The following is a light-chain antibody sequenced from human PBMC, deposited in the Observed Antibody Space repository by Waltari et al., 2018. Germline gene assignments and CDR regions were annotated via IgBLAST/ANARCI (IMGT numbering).Light chain of an antibody. Sequence: EIVLTQSPGTLSLSPGERPTLSCWASQRVGRSLAWYQQKRGQAPRLLIYGASTRATGIPDRFSGSGSGTDFSLTISRLEPEDFAVYYCQHYVRLPVTFGQGTKVEI. V-gene: IGKV3-20*01. CDR1: QRVGRS. J-gene: IGKJ1*01. CDR2: GAS. CDR3: QHYVRLPVT.